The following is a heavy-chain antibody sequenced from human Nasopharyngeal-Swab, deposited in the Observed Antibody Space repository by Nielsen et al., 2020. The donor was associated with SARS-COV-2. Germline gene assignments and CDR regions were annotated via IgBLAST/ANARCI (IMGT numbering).Heavy chain of an antibody. Sequence: GGSLRLSCAASGFSFSEYYMSWIRQAPGKGLEWISDISSSGSITHYADSMKGRFTISRDNAKKSLYLQMNSLRAEDTAVYYCAKNGRALVGNFDYWGQGTLVTVSS. CDR3: AKNGRALVGNFDY. CDR2: ISSSGSIT. J-gene: IGHJ4*02. CDR1: GFSFSEYY. V-gene: IGHV3-11*01. D-gene: IGHD3-10*02.